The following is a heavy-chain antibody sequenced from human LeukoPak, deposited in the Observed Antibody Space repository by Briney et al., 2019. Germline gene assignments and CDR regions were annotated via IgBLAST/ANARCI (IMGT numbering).Heavy chain of an antibody. V-gene: IGHV3-7*01. J-gene: IGHJ4*02. D-gene: IGHD6-6*01. CDR1: GFTFSTYW. CDR2: IKQDGSQR. CDR3: ARRGGSSSRRSPIDY. Sequence: GGSLRLSCAASGFTFSTYWMSWVRQAPGKGPEWVANIKQDGSQRYYVDSVRGRFTISRDNAKNSLVLQMNGLRTEDTAVYYCARRGGSSSRRSPIDYWGQGTLVTVSS.